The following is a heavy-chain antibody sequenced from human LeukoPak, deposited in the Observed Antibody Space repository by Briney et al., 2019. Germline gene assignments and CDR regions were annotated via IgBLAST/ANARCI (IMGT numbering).Heavy chain of an antibody. J-gene: IGHJ4*02. CDR1: GFTFSSYT. D-gene: IGHD5-24*01. Sequence: GGSLRLSCAASGFTFSSYTMHWVRQAPGKGLEWVAHISYDRNNKYYADSVKGRFTISRDNSKNTLYLQMNSLRAEDTAVYYCARGDGYGDYWGQGTLVTVSS. CDR3: ARGDGYGDY. V-gene: IGHV3-30-3*01. CDR2: ISYDRNNK.